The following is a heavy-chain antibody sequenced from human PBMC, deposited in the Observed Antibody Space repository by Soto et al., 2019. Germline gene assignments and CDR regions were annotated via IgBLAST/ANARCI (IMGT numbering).Heavy chain of an antibody. CDR2: IYYIGST. CDR1: GDSISSGFY. J-gene: IGHJ5*02. V-gene: IGHV4-31*03. Sequence: SETLSLTCTVSGDSISSGFYWSWIRQHPGKGLEWIGYIYYIGSTDYNPSLKSRVTISVDTSKNQFSLKLYSVTAADTAVYYCAREVGYSYSLGIIDLWGQGTLVTVSS. CDR3: AREVGYSYSLGIIDL. D-gene: IGHD5-18*01.